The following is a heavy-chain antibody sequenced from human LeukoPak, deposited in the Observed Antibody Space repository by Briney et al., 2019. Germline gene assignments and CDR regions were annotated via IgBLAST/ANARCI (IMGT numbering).Heavy chain of an antibody. CDR2: IYYTGST. CDR3: ARRTYYYDSSGYYYYYMDV. CDR1: GGSISSYY. D-gene: IGHD3-22*01. J-gene: IGHJ6*03. V-gene: IGHV4-59*08. Sequence: SETLSLTCDVSGGSISSYYWSWIRQPPGKGLEWIGYIYYTGSTNYNPSLKSRVTISVDTSKNQFSLNLSSVTAADTAVYFCARRTYYYDSSGYYYYYMDVWGKGTTVTVSS.